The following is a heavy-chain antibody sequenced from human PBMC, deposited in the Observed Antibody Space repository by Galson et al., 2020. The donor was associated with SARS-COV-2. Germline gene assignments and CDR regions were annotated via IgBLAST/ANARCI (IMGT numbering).Heavy chain of an antibody. J-gene: IGHJ4*02. V-gene: IGHV1-3*01. D-gene: IGHD6-6*01. CDR1: GYIFTSYS. CDR2: INVDAGNT. CDR3: ARRYSTSSGIDF. Sequence: GESLKISCKASGYIFTSYSIHWVRQAPGQGLEWMGWINVDAGNTRYSPTFEGRLTITRDTSATTAYMELTSLKSEDTAVYYCARRYSTSSGIDFWGRGTLVAVSS.